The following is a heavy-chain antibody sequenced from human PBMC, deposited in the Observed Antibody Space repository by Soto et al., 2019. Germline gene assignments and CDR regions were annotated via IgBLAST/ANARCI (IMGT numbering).Heavy chain of an antibody. J-gene: IGHJ3*02. V-gene: IGHV1-46*01. CDR3: ARRSPLYSSGWYDAFDI. CDR1: GYTFTSYY. D-gene: IGHD6-19*01. Sequence: ASVKVSCKASGYTFTSYYMHWVRQAPGQGLEWMGIINPSGGSTSYAQKFQGRVTMTRDTSTSTVYMELSSLRSEDTAVYYCARRSPLYSSGWYDAFDIWGQGTVVTVSS. CDR2: INPSGGST.